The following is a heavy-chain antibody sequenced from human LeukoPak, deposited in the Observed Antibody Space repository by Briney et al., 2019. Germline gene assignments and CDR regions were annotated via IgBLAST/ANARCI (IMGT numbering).Heavy chain of an antibody. CDR2: IYYSGST. CDR3: ARSSYCGGDCYYIDY. J-gene: IGHJ4*02. CDR1: GGSISSGGYY. Sequence: SETLSLTCTVSGGSISSGGYYWSWIRQHPGKGLEWIGYIYYSGSTYYNPSLKSRVTISVDTSKNQFSLKLGSVTAADTAVYYCARSSYCGGDCYYIDYWGQGTLVTVSS. V-gene: IGHV4-31*03. D-gene: IGHD2-21*02.